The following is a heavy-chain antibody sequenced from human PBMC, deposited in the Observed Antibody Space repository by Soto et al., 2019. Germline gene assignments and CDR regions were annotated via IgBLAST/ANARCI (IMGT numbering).Heavy chain of an antibody. D-gene: IGHD3-10*01. CDR2: IYYTGSI. V-gene: IGHV4-31*11. CDR3: ARDQWFGELSPSPFTKDAFDV. J-gene: IGHJ3*01. Sequence: QVQLQESGPRVVKPSQTLSLTCAVSGGSITSGGYYYSWIRQHPQKSLEWIGSIYYTGSINYNPSLKSRLTISVDTSTNHFSLRLTSVTAADTAVYYCARDQWFGELSPSPFTKDAFDVWGQGTMVTVSS. CDR1: GGSITSGGYY.